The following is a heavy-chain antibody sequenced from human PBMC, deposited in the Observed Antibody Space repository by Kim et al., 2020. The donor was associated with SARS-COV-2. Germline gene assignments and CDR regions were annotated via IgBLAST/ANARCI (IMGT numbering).Heavy chain of an antibody. Sequence: SRVTISVDTSKNQFSLKLSSVTAADTAVYYCARSYCSSTSCYTTGYYFDYWGQGTLVTVSS. V-gene: IGHV4-31*02. J-gene: IGHJ4*02. CDR3: ARSYCSSTSCYTTGYYFDY. D-gene: IGHD2-2*02.